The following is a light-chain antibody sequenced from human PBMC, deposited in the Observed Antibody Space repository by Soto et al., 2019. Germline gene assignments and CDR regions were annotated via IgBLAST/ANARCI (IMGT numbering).Light chain of an antibody. J-gene: IGLJ3*02. CDR1: SSNIGAGYD. CDR3: QSYDSSLSGWV. CDR2: GNS. V-gene: IGLV1-40*01. Sequence: QSVLTQPPSVSGAPGQRVTIFCTRSSSNIGAGYDVHWYQQLPGTAPKLLIYGNSNRPSGVPDRFSGSKSGTSASLAITGLQAEDEADYYCQSYDSSLSGWVFGGGTKLTVL.